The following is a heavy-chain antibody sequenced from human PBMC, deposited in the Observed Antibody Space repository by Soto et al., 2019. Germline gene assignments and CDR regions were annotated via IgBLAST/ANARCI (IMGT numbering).Heavy chain of an antibody. CDR2: ISSSSSYI. V-gene: IGHV3-21*01. J-gene: IGHJ6*03. CDR3: ARFPTLVVVPADMFDYYYYMDV. D-gene: IGHD2-2*01. Sequence: EVQLVESGGGLVKPGGSLRLSCAASGFTFSSYSMNWVRQAPGKGLEWVSSISSSSSYIYYADSVKGRFTISRDNAKNSLYLQMNSQRAEDTAVYYSARFPTLVVVPADMFDYYYYMDVWGKGTTVTVCS. CDR1: GFTFSSYS.